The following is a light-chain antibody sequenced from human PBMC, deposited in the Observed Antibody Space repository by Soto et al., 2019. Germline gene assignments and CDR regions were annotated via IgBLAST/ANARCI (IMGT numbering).Light chain of an antibody. CDR2: GAS. V-gene: IGKV3-15*01. CDR3: QEYNNWPALT. Sequence: EIVMTQSPATLSVSPGERATLSCRANQRVSSNLAWYQQKPGQAPRLLISGASTRATGIPDRFSGSGSGTECTLTISSRQSEHFAVYYCQEYNNWPALTFGGGTKVEIK. J-gene: IGKJ4*01. CDR1: QRVSSN.